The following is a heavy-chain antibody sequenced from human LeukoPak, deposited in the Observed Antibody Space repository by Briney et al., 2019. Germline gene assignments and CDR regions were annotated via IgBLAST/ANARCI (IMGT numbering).Heavy chain of an antibody. J-gene: IGHJ4*02. CDR3: TTGYSGSYYRCFDY. V-gene: IGHV3-15*01. CDR2: IKSKTDGGTT. Sequence: GGSLRLSCAASGFTFSNAWMSWVRQAPGKGLEWVGRIKSKTDGGTTDYAAPVKGRFTISRDDSKNTLYLQMNSLKTEDTAVYYCTTGYSGSYYRCFDYWGQGTLVTVSS. D-gene: IGHD1-26*01. CDR1: GFTFSNAW.